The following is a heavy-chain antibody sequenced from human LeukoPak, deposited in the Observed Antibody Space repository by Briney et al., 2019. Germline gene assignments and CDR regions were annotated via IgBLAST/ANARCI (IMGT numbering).Heavy chain of an antibody. D-gene: IGHD2-2*02. CDR2: IKQDGSEK. V-gene: IGHV3-7*01. CDR1: GFTFSSYW. CDR3: ARCFSTTNCYSDY. Sequence: GGSLRLSCAASGFTFSSYWVSWVRQAPWKGLEWVANIKQDGSEKYYVDSVKGRFTISRDNAKNSLYLQMNSLRAEDTAVYYCARCFSTTNCYSDYWGQGTVVTVSS. J-gene: IGHJ4*02.